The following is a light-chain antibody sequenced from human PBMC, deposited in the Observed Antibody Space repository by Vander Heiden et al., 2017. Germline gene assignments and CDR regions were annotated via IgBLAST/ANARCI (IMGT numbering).Light chain of an antibody. CDR2: KAS. CDR1: QDIGDW. J-gene: IGKJ1*01. V-gene: IGKV1-5*03. CDR3: KQHHNYPWT. Sequence: DIQMTQSPSTLSASVRDRVTITCRASQDIGDWLAWYQQKPGKAPKLLIYKASTLRTRVPSRFSGNGSGKEFTLTITTLQPDDFATYYCKQHHNYPWTFGQGTKVEI.